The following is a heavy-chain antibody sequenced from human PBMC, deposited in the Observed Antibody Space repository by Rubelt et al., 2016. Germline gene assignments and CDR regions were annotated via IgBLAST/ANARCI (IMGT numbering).Heavy chain of an antibody. CDR2: ISGSGTPM. V-gene: IGHV3-11*01. J-gene: IGHJ4*02. Sequence: GLEWVSCISGSGTPMYYADSVKVRFTISRDNAKNSLYLQMNSLRVEDTAIYYCARRCDYFDYWGQGTLVPVSS. CDR3: ARRCDYFDY.